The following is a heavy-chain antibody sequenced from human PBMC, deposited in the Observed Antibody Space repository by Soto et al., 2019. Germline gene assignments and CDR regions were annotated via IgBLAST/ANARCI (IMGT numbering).Heavy chain of an antibody. V-gene: IGHV3-30*18. CDR3: AKPTSGWYGWSLDY. Sequence: GRPLRHSCAASEFNFSSYGMHCVRKAPGKGLEWVAVIANDGSNTDHADSVKGRFTISRDKSKNTLYLQMNSLRAEDTAVYYCAKPTSGWYGWSLDYWGQGTLVTVSS. J-gene: IGHJ4*02. CDR1: EFNFSSYG. CDR2: IANDGSNT. D-gene: IGHD6-19*01.